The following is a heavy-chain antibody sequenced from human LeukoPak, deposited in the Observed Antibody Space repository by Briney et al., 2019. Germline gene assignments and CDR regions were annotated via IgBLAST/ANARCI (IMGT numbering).Heavy chain of an antibody. CDR1: GDSISSYY. Sequence: SETLSLTCTVSGDSISSYYWGWVRQPPGKELEWIGYIFHTERTNYNPSLKSRVFLSVDTSKNQFSLMLSSVTAADTAVYYCARGVLRFLEWLFPAAWGQGTLVTVSS. D-gene: IGHD3-3*01. CDR2: IFHTERT. CDR3: ARGVLRFLEWLFPAA. J-gene: IGHJ4*02. V-gene: IGHV4-59*12.